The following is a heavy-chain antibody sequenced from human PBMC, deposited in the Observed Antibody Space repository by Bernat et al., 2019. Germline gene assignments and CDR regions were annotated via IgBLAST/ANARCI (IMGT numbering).Heavy chain of an antibody. CDR3: AVGWSGYPFDP. Sequence: QVQLQESGPGLVKLSQTLSLTCTVSGCSISSGDYYWSWFRQPPGKGLEWIRYIYYSGSTYYNPSLKSRVTISVDTSKNQSSLKLSSVTAADTAVYYCAVGWSGYPFDPWGQGTLVTVSS. D-gene: IGHD3-3*01. CDR1: GCSISSGDYY. J-gene: IGHJ5*02. V-gene: IGHV4-30-4*01. CDR2: IYYSGST.